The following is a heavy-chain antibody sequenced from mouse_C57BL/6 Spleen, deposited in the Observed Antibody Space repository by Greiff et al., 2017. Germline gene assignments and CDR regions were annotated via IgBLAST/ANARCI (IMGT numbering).Heavy chain of an antibody. CDR2: FYPGSGSI. CDR1: GYTFTEYT. J-gene: IGHJ2*01. CDR3: ARHEEPPYYGSSYDYFDY. V-gene: IGHV1-62-2*01. Sequence: QVTLKVSGAELVKPGASVKLSCKASGYTFTEYTIHWVKQRSGQGLEWIGWFYPGSGSIKYNEKFKDKATLTADKSSSTVYMELSRLTSEDSAVYFCARHEEPPYYGSSYDYFDYWGQGTTLTVSS. D-gene: IGHD1-1*01.